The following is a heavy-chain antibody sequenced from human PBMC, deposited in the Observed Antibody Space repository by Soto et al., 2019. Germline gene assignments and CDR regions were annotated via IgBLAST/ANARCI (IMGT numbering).Heavy chain of an antibody. D-gene: IGHD6-19*01. CDR3: ARAGGLGAVAADY. J-gene: IGHJ4*02. CDR1: GGSISSGGYS. V-gene: IGHV4-30-2*01. Sequence: QLQLQESGSGLVKPSQTLSLTCAVSGGSISSGGYSWSWIRQPPGKGLEWIGYIYHSGSTYYNPSLKSRVTISVDRSKNQFALKLSSVTAADTAVYYCARAGGLGAVAADYWGQGTLFTVSS. CDR2: IYHSGST.